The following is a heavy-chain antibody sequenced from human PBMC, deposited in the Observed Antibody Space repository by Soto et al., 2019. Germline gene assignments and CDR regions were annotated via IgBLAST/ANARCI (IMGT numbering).Heavy chain of an antibody. CDR3: ATATLAYNWLDP. CDR2: IYHSGNT. D-gene: IGHD2-21*01. V-gene: IGHV4-30-2*06. J-gene: IGHJ5*02. CDR1: GGSVSSVGYS. Sequence: SETLSLTCGVSGGSVSSVGYSWSWIRQSPGKGLEWIGHIYHSGNTYYNPSLGSRVTISMDRSNNQFSLQVHSVTAADTAVYYCATATLAYNWLDPWGLGTLSPSPQ.